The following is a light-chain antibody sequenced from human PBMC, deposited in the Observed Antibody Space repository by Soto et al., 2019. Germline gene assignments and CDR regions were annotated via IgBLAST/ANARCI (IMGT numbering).Light chain of an antibody. J-gene: IGKJ1*01. CDR2: DVS. V-gene: IGKV1-5*01. CDR3: QHYAFDSQT. CDR1: HNINYW. Sequence: DIQMTQSPATVSASVGDRVTITCRASHNINYWLAWYQQRPGSAPKLLIYDVSTLKSGVPSRFSGSHSGTEFTLTISTLKPDDFATYYCQHYAFDSQTFGQGTKVEVK.